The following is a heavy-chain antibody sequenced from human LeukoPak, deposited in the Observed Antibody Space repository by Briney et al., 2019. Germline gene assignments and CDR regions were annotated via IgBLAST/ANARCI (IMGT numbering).Heavy chain of an antibody. CDR1: GGSISSYY. CDR2: IYYSGST. Sequence: PSDALSLTCTVSGGSISSYYWSWIRQPPGKGLEWIGYIYYSGSTNYNPSLKSRVTISVDTSKNQFSLKLSSVTAADTAVYYCARGVLYYYYMDVWGKGTTVTVSS. J-gene: IGHJ6*03. CDR3: ARGVLYYYYMDV. V-gene: IGHV4-59*07.